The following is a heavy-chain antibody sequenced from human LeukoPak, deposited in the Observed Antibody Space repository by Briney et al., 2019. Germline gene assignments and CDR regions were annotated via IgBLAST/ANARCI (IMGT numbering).Heavy chain of an antibody. J-gene: IGHJ4*02. CDR1: GFTFSSYS. D-gene: IGHD6-19*01. CDR3: VRYFTAVAPTLRLDY. CDR2: IKQDGRDK. Sequence: GGSLRLSCAASGFTFSSYSMNWVRQAPGKGLEWVATIKQDGRDKYYVDSVKGRFTISRDDAKNSLYLQMNSLRVEDTAVYHCVRYFTAVAPTLRLDYWGQGTLVTVSS. V-gene: IGHV3-7*03.